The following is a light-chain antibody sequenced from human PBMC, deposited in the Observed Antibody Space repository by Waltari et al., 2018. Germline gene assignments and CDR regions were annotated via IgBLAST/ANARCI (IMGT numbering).Light chain of an antibody. CDR1: QSISSN. V-gene: IGKV3-15*01. CDR2: GAS. J-gene: IGKJ4*01. Sequence: EIVMTQSPATLSVSPGERATLSCRASQSISSNLAWYQQKPGQTPRLLIYGASTRATCIPARCSGSGSGTDFTLTISGLQSEDFAVYYCQQYNNWPPTFGGGAKVEIK. CDR3: QQYNNWPPT.